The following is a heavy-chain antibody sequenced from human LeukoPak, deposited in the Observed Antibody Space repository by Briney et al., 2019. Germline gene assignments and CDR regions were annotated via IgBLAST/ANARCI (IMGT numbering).Heavy chain of an antibody. CDR1: GGSISNY. Sequence: SETLSLTCTVSGGSISNYWSWIRQPAGKGLEWIGRIYSSGCTKYSPSLKSRVTMSVDTSKSQFSLNLTSVTAADTAVYYCARDRAARLTSGFDYWGQGTLVTVSS. CDR3: ARDRAARLTSGFDY. CDR2: IYSSGCT. V-gene: IGHV4-4*07. J-gene: IGHJ4*02. D-gene: IGHD6-6*01.